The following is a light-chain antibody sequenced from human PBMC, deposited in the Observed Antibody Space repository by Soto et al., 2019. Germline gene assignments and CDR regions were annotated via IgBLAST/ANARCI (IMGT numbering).Light chain of an antibody. J-gene: IGKJ5*01. V-gene: IGKV1-5*03. CDR1: QSVSTW. CDR2: KAS. CDR3: QQSYSTPIT. Sequence: DIQMTQSPSTLSGSVGDRFTVTCLCSQSVSTWLAWYQQKPGKAPKLLIYKASSLESGVPSRFSGSASGTEFTLTISSLQPDDFATYYCQQSYSTPITFGQGTRLEI.